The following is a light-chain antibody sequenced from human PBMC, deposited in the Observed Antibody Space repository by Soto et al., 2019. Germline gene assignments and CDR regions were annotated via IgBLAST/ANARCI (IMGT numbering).Light chain of an antibody. Sequence: EIVLTQSPGTLSSSPGERATLSCRASQSVSSSYLAWYQEKPGQPPRLLIYGAYSRDTGIPDRFSRGGSGPDFALTISRLEPEEFAVYYCQQYGSSPPLTFGGGTKVEIK. CDR3: QQYGSSPPLT. J-gene: IGKJ4*01. CDR1: QSVSSSY. CDR2: GAY. V-gene: IGKV3-20*01.